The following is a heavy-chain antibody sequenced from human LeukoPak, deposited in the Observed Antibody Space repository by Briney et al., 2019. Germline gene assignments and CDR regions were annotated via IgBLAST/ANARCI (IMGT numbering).Heavy chain of an antibody. J-gene: IGHJ4*02. D-gene: IGHD3-9*01. Sequence: ASVKVSCKASGYTFTSYYMHWVRQAPGQGLEWMGVINPSGGSTSYAPKFQGRVTMTRDTSTSTVYMELSSLRSEDTAVYYCARDIHFDDGRDYWGQGTLVTVSS. CDR2: INPSGGST. CDR1: GYTFTSYY. V-gene: IGHV1-46*01. CDR3: ARDIHFDDGRDY.